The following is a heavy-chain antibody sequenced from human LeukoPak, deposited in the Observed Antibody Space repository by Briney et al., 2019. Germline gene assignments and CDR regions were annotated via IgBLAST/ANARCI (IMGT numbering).Heavy chain of an antibody. Sequence: SETLSLTCTVSGGSISSYYWSWIRQPPGKGLEWIGYIYYSGSTNYNPSLRSRVTISVDTSKNQFSLKLSSVTAADTAVYYCARRAYSSIWYYFDYWGQGTLVIVPS. CDR2: IYYSGST. J-gene: IGHJ4*02. V-gene: IGHV4-59*01. CDR3: ARRAYSSIWYYFDY. CDR1: GGSISSYY. D-gene: IGHD6-13*01.